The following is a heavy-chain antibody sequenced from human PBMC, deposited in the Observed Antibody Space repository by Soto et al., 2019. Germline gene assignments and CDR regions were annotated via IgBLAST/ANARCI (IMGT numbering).Heavy chain of an antibody. CDR1: GFTFSSYG. CDR2: ISYDGSNK. J-gene: IGHJ4*02. Sequence: SLRLSCAASGFTFSSYGMHWVRQAPGKGLEWVAVISYDGSNKYYADSVKGRFTISRDNSKNTLYLQMNSLRAEDTAVYYCAKDKETLSSSWSFDYWGQGPLVTVSS. CDR3: AKDKETLSSSWSFDY. V-gene: IGHV3-30*18. D-gene: IGHD6-13*01.